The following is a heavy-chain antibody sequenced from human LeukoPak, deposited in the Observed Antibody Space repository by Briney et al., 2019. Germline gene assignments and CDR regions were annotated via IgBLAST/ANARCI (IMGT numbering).Heavy chain of an antibody. CDR1: GYSFDTYW. CDR2: IYPDDADT. Sequence: GESLKISCRASGYSFDTYWIGWVRQMPGKGLEWMGIIYPDDADTKYSPSFQGHVTISVDKSISTAYPQWGSLKASDSGMYYCARRGFWSGYYYGFGSWGQGTQVTVSS. CDR3: ARRGFWSGYYYGFGS. J-gene: IGHJ5*01. V-gene: IGHV5-51*01. D-gene: IGHD3-3*01.